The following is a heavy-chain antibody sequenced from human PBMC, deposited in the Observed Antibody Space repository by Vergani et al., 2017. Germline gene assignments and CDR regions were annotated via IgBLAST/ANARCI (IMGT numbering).Heavy chain of an antibody. CDR1: GFTFSNSA. CDR2: ISGHGDRT. D-gene: IGHD2-2*01. V-gene: IGHV3-23*01. CDR3: AREGGDCSSTTCYGTLDWYFDL. J-gene: IGHJ2*01. Sequence: EVHLLESGGGQVEAGGSLRLSCVASGFTFSNSAMSWVRQTSGKGLEWVSAISGHGDRTYYADSVKGRFTISRDNSKNTLYLQMNSLRPEDSALYYCAREGGDCSSTTCYGTLDWYFDLWGRGTLVTVSS.